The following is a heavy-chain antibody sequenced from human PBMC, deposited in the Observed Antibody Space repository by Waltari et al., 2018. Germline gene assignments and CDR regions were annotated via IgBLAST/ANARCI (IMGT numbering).Heavy chain of an antibody. D-gene: IGHD3-9*01. CDR3: AKNFDWLLYYFDY. V-gene: IGHV3-23*04. J-gene: IGHJ4*02. Sequence: EVQLVESGGGLVQPGGSLRLSCAASGFTFSSYAMSWVRQAPGRGLEGVSAISGSGGSTYYADSVKGRFTISRDNSKNTLYLQMNSLRAEDTAVYYCAKNFDWLLYYFDYWGQGTLVTVSS. CDR2: ISGSGGST. CDR1: GFTFSSYA.